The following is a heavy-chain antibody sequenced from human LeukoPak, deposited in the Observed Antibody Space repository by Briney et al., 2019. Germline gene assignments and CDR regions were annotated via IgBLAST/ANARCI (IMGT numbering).Heavy chain of an antibody. CDR1: GSSLTELS. D-gene: IGHD5-18*01. V-gene: IGHV1-24*01. CDR2: FNVIDAKT. J-gene: IGHJ4*02. CDR3: AAGRPYSLLDY. Sequence: ASVKVSCTVSGSSLTELSLYWVRQAPGKGLEWMGGFNVIDAKTFYAQKFQGRVTMTEDSSTDTAYMELSSLRSDDTAFYYCAAGRPYSLLDYWGQGTLLTVSS.